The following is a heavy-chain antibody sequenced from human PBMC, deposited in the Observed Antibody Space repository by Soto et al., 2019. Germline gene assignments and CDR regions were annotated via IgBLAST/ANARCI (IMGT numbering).Heavy chain of an antibody. CDR1: GGSISSYY. J-gene: IGHJ5*02. CDR2: IYYSGST. V-gene: IGHV4-59*01. CDR3: ASMPGYCSGGSCYFDNWFDP. D-gene: IGHD2-15*01. Sequence: SETLSLTCTVSGGSISSYYWSWIRQPPGKGLESIGYIYYSGSTNYNPSLKSRVTISVDTSKNQFSLKLGSVTAADTAVYYCASMPGYCSGGSCYFDNWFDPWGQGTLVTVSS.